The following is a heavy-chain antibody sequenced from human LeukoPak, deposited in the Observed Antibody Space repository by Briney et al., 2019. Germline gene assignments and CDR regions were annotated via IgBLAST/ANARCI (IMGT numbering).Heavy chain of an antibody. CDR2: ISSSSGSI. J-gene: IGHJ6*02. Sequence: QSGGSLRLSCAASGFAFSSYTMNWVRQAPGKGLEWVSYISSSSGSIYYADSVKGRFTISRDNAKNSLYLQMNSLRAEDTAVYYCARDRYYGMDVWGQGTTVTVSS. CDR1: GFAFSSYT. V-gene: IGHV3-48*04. CDR3: ARDRYYGMDV.